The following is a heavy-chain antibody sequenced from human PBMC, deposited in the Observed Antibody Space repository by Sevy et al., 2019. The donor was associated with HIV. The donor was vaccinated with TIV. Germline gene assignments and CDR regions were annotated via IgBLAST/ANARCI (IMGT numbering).Heavy chain of an antibody. CDR2: IWHDGSNK. V-gene: IGHV3-30*02. CDR1: GFTFRSFS. D-gene: IGHD4-4*01. Sequence: GGSLRLSCVASGFTFRSFSMHWVRQAPGKGLEWVAFIWHDGSNKYMADSVKGRFTISRENSKNTLFLQMNSLTVEDTAVYYCARETDNSARWLDPWGQGTLVTVSS. J-gene: IGHJ5*02. CDR3: ARETDNSARWLDP.